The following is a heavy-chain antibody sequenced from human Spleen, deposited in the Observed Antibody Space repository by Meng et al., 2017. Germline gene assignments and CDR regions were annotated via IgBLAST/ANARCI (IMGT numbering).Heavy chain of an antibody. Sequence: GGSLRLSCAASGFTFSDYSMNWIRQTPGKGLEWVSSVSSGSSYINYADSVKGRFTISRDNAKNSLYLQMSSLRSEDTAVYYCVTSPGDAFDIWGQGTMVTVSS. V-gene: IGHV3-21*01. CDR1: GFTFSDYS. D-gene: IGHD3-16*01. CDR2: VSSGSSYI. CDR3: VTSPGDAFDI. J-gene: IGHJ3*02.